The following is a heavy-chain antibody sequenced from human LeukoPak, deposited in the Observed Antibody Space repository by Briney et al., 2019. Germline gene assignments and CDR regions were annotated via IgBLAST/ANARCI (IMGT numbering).Heavy chain of an antibody. CDR3: TRVGYIDEGIDY. D-gene: IGHD5-24*01. Sequence: PGGSLRLSCAASGLTVNNNYMNWVRQAPGKGLEWVANIKQDGSKKSYVDSVKGRFTISRDNAKNSLYLQMNSLRAEDTAIYYCTRVGYIDEGIDYWGQGTLVTVSS. CDR2: IKQDGSKK. CDR1: GLTVNNNY. V-gene: IGHV3-7*04. J-gene: IGHJ4*02.